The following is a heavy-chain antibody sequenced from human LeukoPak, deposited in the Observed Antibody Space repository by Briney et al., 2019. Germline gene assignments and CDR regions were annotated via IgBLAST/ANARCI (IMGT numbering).Heavy chain of an antibody. CDR3: ARKNRTPLRNKWFDS. CDR1: GYSFTTYW. J-gene: IGHJ5*01. V-gene: IGHV5-51*01. D-gene: IGHD1-1*01. CDR2: INPGDSNT. Sequence: GESLKISCKGSGYSFTTYWIAWVRQMPGKGREWMGIINPGDSNTKYSPSVQGQVIISVDKSIGTAYLQWNSLKASDTAIYYCARKNRTPLRNKWFDSWGQGTLVTVSS.